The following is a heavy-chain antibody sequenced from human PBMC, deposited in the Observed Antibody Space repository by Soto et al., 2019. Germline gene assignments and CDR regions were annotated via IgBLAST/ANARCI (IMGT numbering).Heavy chain of an antibody. J-gene: IGHJ4*02. V-gene: IGHV1-3*01. CDR1: GYDFSSYP. Sequence: QVQLVQSGAEVKKPGASVKVSCKASGYDFSSYPINWVRQAPGQRPEWVGWINVANGNTQYSRKVQDRVTITRDTSANTVDMLLSSLRSEDTAVYFCARRGLPSTIGGAAWAYLDHWGQGTLVTVSS. CDR3: ARRGLPSTIGGAAWAYLDH. D-gene: IGHD1-26*01. CDR2: INVANGNT.